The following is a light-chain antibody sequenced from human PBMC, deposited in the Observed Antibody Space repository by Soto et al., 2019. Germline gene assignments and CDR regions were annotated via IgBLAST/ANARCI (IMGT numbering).Light chain of an antibody. V-gene: IGLV2-14*03. Sequence: QSGLTQPASVSGSPGQLITVFCTGTNSDVGGYNYVSWYQQHPGKAPRLMIYDVTNRPSGVSDRFSGSKSGNTASLTIFVLQAEDEADYYCSSYRRGSTYVFGTGTKVTVL. J-gene: IGLJ1*01. CDR3: SSYRRGSTYV. CDR1: NSDVGGYNY. CDR2: DVT.